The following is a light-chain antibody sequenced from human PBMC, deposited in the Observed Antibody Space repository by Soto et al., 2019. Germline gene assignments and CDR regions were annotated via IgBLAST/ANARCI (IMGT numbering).Light chain of an antibody. J-gene: IGLJ1*01. CDR3: ASYAGTRLFV. CDR2: EVV. Sequence: QSVLTQPPSASGSPGQSVTISCTGTKSDIGVYDFVSWYQHHPGKAPRLIIYEVVQRPSGVPDRFSGSKSGNTASLTVSGLQAADEADYYCASYAGTRLFVFGSGTKVTVL. V-gene: IGLV2-8*01. CDR1: KSDIGVYDF.